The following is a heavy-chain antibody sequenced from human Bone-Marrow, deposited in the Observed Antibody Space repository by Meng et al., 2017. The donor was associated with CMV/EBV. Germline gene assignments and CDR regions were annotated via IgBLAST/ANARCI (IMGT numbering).Heavy chain of an antibody. Sequence: SETLSLTCSVSGGSISRNGYYWAWIRQPPGKGLEWIGSIYYEGSTYYSPSLKSRVTISVDTSKNQFSLKLSSVTAADTAVYYCARDLLGEAIVYNWNYNAFDIWGQGTMVTVSS. CDR2: IYYEGST. J-gene: IGHJ3*02. CDR1: GGSISRNGYY. CDR3: ARDLLGEAIVYNWNYNAFDI. V-gene: IGHV4-39*07. D-gene: IGHD1-7*01.